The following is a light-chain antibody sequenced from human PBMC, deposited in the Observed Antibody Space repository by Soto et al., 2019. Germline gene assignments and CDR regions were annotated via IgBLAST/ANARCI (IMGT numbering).Light chain of an antibody. CDR2: RAS. V-gene: IGKV1-5*03. CDR1: QSINTW. CDR3: QHYNTYSGT. J-gene: IGKJ3*01. Sequence: DIQMTQSPSTLSASVGDRVTITCRASQSINTWLAWYQQKPGKAPKLLIYRASTLESGVPSRFSGSGSGTEFTHTISSLQPDDFSTYYCQHYNTYSGTFGPGTKVDI.